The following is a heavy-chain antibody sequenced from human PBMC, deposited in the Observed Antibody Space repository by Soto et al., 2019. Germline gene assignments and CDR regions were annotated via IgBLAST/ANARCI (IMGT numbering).Heavy chain of an antibody. V-gene: IGHV4-34*01. J-gene: IGHJ4*02. Sequence: XETLSLTCSVDGWSFSGYYWSWIRQPPGKGLEWIGEINHSGSTNYNPSLKSRVTISVDTSKNQFSLKLSSVTAADTAVYYCARGSRDGYTLDWGQGPLVTVS. CDR1: GWSFSGYY. CDR3: ARGSRDGYTLD. D-gene: IGHD2-21*01. CDR2: INHSGST.